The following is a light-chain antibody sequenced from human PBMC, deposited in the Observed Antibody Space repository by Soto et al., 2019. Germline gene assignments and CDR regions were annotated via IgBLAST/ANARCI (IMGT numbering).Light chain of an antibody. V-gene: IGLV2-8*01. CDR1: SSDVGAYNY. CDR2: EVS. Sequence: QSVLTQPPSASGSSGQSVTISCTGTSSDVGAYNYVSWYQQHPGKVPKLIIYEVSKRPSGVPDRFSASKSGNAASLTVSGLQAEDEADYYCSSYAGSNSVVFGGGTKLTVL. CDR3: SSYAGSNSVV. J-gene: IGLJ2*01.